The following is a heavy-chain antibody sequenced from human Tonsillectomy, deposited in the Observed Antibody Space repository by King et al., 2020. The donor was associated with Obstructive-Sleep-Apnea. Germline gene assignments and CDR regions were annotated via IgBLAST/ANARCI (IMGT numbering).Heavy chain of an antibody. J-gene: IGHJ4*02. CDR2: IKSKADGGTS. CDR3: NTVWGEWFGEVLYYYDY. CDR1: GFTFNNAY. V-gene: IGHV3-15*01. D-gene: IGHD3-10*01. Sequence: VQLVESGRGLVRPGGSLRLSCAASGFTFNNAYMSWARQAPGKGLEWVGRIKSKADGGTSDYAAPVKGRFTISRDDSRNMLYLQMNRLQIEDTAAYYCNTVWGEWFGEVLYYYDYWGQGTLVTVSS.